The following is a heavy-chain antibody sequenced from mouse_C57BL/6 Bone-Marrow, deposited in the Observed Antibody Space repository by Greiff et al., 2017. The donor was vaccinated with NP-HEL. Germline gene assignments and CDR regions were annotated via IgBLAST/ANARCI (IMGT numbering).Heavy chain of an antibody. Sequence: VQLQQSGPELVKPGASVKISCKASGYTFTDYYMNWVKQSHGKSLEWIGDINPNNGGTSYNQKFKGKATLTVDKSSSTAYMELRSLTSEDAAVYYCAREGRFYYPYWYFDVWGTGTTVTVSS. CDR3: AREGRFYYPYWYFDV. CDR1: GYTFTDYY. D-gene: IGHD2-1*01. CDR2: INPNNGGT. V-gene: IGHV1-26*01. J-gene: IGHJ1*03.